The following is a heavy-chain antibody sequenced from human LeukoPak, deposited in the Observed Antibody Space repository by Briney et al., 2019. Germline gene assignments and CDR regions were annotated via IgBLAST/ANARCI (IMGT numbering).Heavy chain of an antibody. CDR3: ATSNLPHTNWFDP. CDR1: AYKFTNYF. CDR2: ISGYNGNT. Sequence: ASVKFSCKSSAYKFTNYFITWVRQAPGQGLEWMGWISGYNGNTNYAQKLQGRVTMTTDTSTSTAYMELRSLRSDDTAVYYCATSNLPHTNWFDPWGQGTLVTVSS. J-gene: IGHJ5*02. V-gene: IGHV1-18*01.